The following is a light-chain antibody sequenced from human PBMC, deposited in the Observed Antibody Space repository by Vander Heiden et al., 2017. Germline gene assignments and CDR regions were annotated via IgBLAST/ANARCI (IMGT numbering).Light chain of an antibody. CDR3: MYASAFPIT. V-gene: IGKV2-24*01. CDR2: NTS. J-gene: IGKJ5*01. Sequence: DIVMIQSPLSSPVTLGQPASISCRASQSLVSFNGNTYFSWLQQRPGLPPRLLIYNTSNPFPRVPDRFRGSGAGTDFTLKISRVDAEHVGVYYCMYASAFPITFGQRTLLEL. CDR1: QSLVSFNGNTY.